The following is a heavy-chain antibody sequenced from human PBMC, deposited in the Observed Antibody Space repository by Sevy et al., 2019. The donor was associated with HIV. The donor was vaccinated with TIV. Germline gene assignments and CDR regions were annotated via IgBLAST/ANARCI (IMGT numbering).Heavy chain of an antibody. CDR2: IDWDDDK. CDR3: ARIVSGDSIGYFPDY. CDR1: GFSLSTSGMC. J-gene: IGHJ4*02. D-gene: IGHD3-22*01. V-gene: IGHV2-70*01. Sequence: SGPTLVKPTQTLTLTCTFSGFSLSTSGMCVSWIRQPPGKALEWLALIDWDDDKYDRTSLKTRLTISKDTSKNRVVLTMTNMDPVDTATYYCARIVSGDSIGYFPDYWGQGTLVTVSS.